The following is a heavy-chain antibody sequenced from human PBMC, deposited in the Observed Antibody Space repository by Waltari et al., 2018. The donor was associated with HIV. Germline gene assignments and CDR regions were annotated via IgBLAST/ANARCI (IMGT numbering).Heavy chain of an antibody. J-gene: IGHJ4*02. V-gene: IGHV3-30*18. CDR3: AKDRGGITYYFDY. Sequence: QVQLVESGGGVVQPGRSLRLSCAASGFTFSPYGMHWVRQAPGKGLEWVAVISYDGTNKYYADSVKGRFTISRDNSKNTLYLQMNSLRPEDTAVYYCAKDRGGITYYFDYWGQGTLVAVSS. D-gene: IGHD6-13*01. CDR1: GFTFSPYG. CDR2: ISYDGTNK.